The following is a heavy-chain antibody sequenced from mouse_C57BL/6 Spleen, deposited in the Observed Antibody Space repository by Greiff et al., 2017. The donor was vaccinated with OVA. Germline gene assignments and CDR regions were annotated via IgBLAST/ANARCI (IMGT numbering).Heavy chain of an antibody. CDR1: GYAFSSYW. V-gene: IGHV1-80*01. CDR3: ARPSPVRRNYYAMDY. CDR2: IYPGDGDT. Sequence: VQLQQSGAELVKPGASVKISCKASGYAFSSYWMNWVKQRPGKGLEWIGQIYPGDGDTNYNGKFKGKATLTADKSSSTAYMQLSSLTSEDSAVYFCARPSPVRRNYYAMDYWGQGTSVTVSS. D-gene: IGHD2-14*01. J-gene: IGHJ4*01.